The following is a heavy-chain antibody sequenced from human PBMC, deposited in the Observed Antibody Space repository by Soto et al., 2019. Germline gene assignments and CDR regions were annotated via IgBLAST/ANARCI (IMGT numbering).Heavy chain of an antibody. CDR1: GYPVTAYY. D-gene: IGHD3-3*01. CDR3: ARGGGVGVAGSAAFDM. CDR2: INPATGAA. Sequence: QLHLVQSGAVVKKPGASVTVSCSASGYPVTAYYMHWVRQAPGRGLEWMGGINPATGAAKYTQTLQSRATMTRDTSTSTVFMELSGLTSEDSAVFYWARGGGVGVAGSAAFDMWGQGTLVTVSS. J-gene: IGHJ3*02. V-gene: IGHV1-2*02.